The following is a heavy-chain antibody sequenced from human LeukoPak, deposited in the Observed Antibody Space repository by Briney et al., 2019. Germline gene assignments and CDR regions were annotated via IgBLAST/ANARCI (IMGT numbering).Heavy chain of an antibody. V-gene: IGHV3-23*01. CDR1: GSTFNGYA. CDR3: AKDPSRRTVAVAGTGDY. CDR2: FSGSGGST. D-gene: IGHD6-19*01. J-gene: IGHJ4*02. Sequence: GGSLGFSCAAFGSTFNGYAMSGFRRAPGRGLEWVSVFSGSGGSTYYADSVKGRFTISRDNSKNTLYLQMNSLRAEDTAVYYCAKDPSRRTVAVAGTGDYWGQGTLVTVSS.